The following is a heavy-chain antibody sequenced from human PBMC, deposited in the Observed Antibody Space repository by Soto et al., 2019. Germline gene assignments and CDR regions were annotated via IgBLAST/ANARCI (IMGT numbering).Heavy chain of an antibody. CDR1: GGSISTGDNY. CDR2: IYYTGNT. CDR3: ARDPFDGIDV. J-gene: IGHJ6*02. Sequence: SETLSLTCSVSGGSISTGDNYWSWIRQSPGKGLEWIGYIYYTGNTYYNPSLESRVSISVDTSKNQFSLKLSSVTAADTAVYYCARDPFDGIDVWGQGTTVTVS. V-gene: IGHV4-30-4*01.